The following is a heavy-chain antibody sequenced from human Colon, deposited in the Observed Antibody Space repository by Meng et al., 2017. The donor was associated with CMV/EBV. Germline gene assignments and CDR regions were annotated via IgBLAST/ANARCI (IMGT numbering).Heavy chain of an antibody. V-gene: IGHV4-34*01. CDR1: GGSFSGYY. J-gene: IGHJ4*02. CDR3: ARARIAARLPDY. Sequence: SQTLSLTCAVYGGSFSGYYWSWIRQPPGKGLEWIGEINHSGSTNYNPSLKSRVTISVDTSKNQFSLKLSSVTAADTAVYYCARARIAARLPDYWGQGTLVTVSS. CDR2: INHSGST. D-gene: IGHD6-6*01.